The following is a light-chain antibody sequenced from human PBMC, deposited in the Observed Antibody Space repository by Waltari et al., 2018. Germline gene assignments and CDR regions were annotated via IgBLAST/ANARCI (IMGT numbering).Light chain of an antibody. Sequence: QSALTQPASVSGSPGQSITISCTRTSSAVGTYDLVSWYQQGPGKAPKLIIFDDNKWPSGVSNRFSASKSGNTASLTISGLQAEDEADYYCCSYSLSDNVLLFSGGTKVTVL. CDR3: CSYSLSDNVLL. V-gene: IGLV2-23*01. CDR2: DDN. CDR1: SSAVGTYDL. J-gene: IGLJ2*01.